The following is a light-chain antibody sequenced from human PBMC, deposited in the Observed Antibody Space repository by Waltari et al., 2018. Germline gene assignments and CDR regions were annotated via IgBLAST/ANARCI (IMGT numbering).Light chain of an antibody. CDR2: DVT. CDR3: CSYAGSSTFA. V-gene: IGLV2-23*02. CDR1: IIDVGDYTY. J-gene: IGLJ2*01. Sequence: QSALTQPASVSGSPGQSITIPCTGTIIDVGDYTYVSWYQQHPGKAPKLMIYDVTKRPSGVSNRFSGSKSGNTASLTISGLQAEDEGDYYCCSYAGSSTFAFGGGTKLTVL.